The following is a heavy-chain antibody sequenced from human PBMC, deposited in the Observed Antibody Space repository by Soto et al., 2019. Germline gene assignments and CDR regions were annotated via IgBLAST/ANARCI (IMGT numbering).Heavy chain of an antibody. D-gene: IGHD5-18*01. Sequence: QVQLVQSGAEVKKPGSSVKVACKASGGTFSSSAISWVRQSPGQGLEWMGGIIPIFGTANYAQKMQGRVTITADKSTSTAYMELSRLRSEDTAVYYCANLGCTAMVKIDYWGQGTLVTVSS. V-gene: IGHV1-69*06. CDR3: ANLGCTAMVKIDY. J-gene: IGHJ4*02. CDR2: IIPIFGTA. CDR1: GGTFSSSA.